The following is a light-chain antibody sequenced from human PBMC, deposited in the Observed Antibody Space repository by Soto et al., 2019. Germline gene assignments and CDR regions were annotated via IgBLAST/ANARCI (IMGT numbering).Light chain of an antibody. CDR2: EGS. CDR1: SGDVGSYNL. Sequence: QSALTQPASLSGSPGQSITISCTGTSGDVGSYNLVSWYQQHPGKAPKLIIYEGSQRPSGVSDRFSGSKSGNTASLTISGLQAQDEADYYCSSYTSSSPYVFGTGTKVTVL. V-gene: IGLV2-14*02. J-gene: IGLJ1*01. CDR3: SSYTSSSPYV.